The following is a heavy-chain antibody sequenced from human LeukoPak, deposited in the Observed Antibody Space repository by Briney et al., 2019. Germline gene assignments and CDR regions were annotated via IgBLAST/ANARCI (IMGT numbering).Heavy chain of an antibody. CDR1: GYTLTELS. CDR2: FDPEDGET. J-gene: IGHJ6*02. D-gene: IGHD3-22*01. V-gene: IGHV1-24*01. Sequence: ASVKVSCKVSGYTLTELSMHWVRQAPGKGLEWMGGFDPEDGETIYAQKFQGRVTMTEDTSTDTAYMELSSLRSEDTAVHYCATSPTYYYDSSGRYGMDVWGQGTTVTVSS. CDR3: ATSPTYYYDSSGRYGMDV.